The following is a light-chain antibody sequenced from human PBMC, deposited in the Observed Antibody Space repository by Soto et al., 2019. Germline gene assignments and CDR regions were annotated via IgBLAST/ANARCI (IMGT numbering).Light chain of an antibody. J-gene: IGLJ2*01. CDR1: RGHNNYA. CDR3: QTWGTGIVV. Sequence: QSVLTQSPSASASLGASVKVTCTLNRGHNNYAIAWQQQQPGKGPRYLMKLYSDGSHNKGDGIPDRFSGSSSGTERYLTISSLQSEDEADYYCQTWGTGIVVFGGGTKLTVL. CDR2: LYSDGSH. V-gene: IGLV4-69*01.